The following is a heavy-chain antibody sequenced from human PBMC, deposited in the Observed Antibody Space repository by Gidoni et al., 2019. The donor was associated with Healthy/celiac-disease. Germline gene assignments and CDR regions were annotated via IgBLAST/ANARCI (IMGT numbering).Heavy chain of an antibody. J-gene: IGHJ6*03. D-gene: IGHD6-19*01. CDR2: INAGNGNT. V-gene: IGHV1-3*01. CDR3: ARGDIGAVAGYYYYYYMDV. Sequence: QAPGQRLEWMGWINAGNGNTKYSQKFQGRVTITRDTSASTAYMELSSLRSEDTAVYYCARGDIGAVAGYYYYYYMDVWGKGTTVTVSS.